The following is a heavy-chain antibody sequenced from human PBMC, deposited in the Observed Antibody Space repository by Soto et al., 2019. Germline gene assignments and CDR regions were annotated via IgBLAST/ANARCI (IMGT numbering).Heavy chain of an antibody. V-gene: IGHV3-30-3*01. J-gene: IGHJ6*02. CDR3: ARAGCDGGTCYTLVGLRYGMDV. D-gene: IGHD2-15*01. Sequence: QVQLVESGGGVVQPGRSLRLSCAASGFTCSNYAMYWVRQDPGKGLEWVAVISYDGNNKDYADSVKGRFTISRDNSKNTLYLQMNSLRAEDTAVYYCARAGCDGGTCYTLVGLRYGMDVWGQGTTVTVSS. CDR2: ISYDGNNK. CDR1: GFTCSNYA.